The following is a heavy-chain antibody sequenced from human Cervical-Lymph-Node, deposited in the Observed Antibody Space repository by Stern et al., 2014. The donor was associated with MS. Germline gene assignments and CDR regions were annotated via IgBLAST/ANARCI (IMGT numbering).Heavy chain of an antibody. D-gene: IGHD2-21*02. Sequence: QVTLKESGPALVKSTQTLTLTCTFSGFSLSTAGMCVSWIRQPPGKALEWLALIDWDDAKFYSTSLKTRLTITKDTSKNQVVLTLTNMDPVDTATYYCARVVTTTPDSDHSGVDVWGHGTTVTVTS. CDR3: ARVVTTTPDSDHSGVDV. CDR2: IDWDDAK. CDR1: GFSLSTAGMC. J-gene: IGHJ6*02. V-gene: IGHV2-70*01.